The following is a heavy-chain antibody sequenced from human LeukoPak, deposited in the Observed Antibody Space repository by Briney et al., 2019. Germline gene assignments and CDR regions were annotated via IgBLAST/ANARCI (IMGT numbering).Heavy chain of an antibody. CDR3: AKDTLPSTANTIFGVVTAQPLDY. J-gene: IGHJ4*02. V-gene: IGHV3-23*01. Sequence: PGGSLRLSCAASGFTFSSYAMSWVRQAPGKGLEWVSAISGSGGGTYCADSVKGRFTISRDNSKNTLYLQMNSLRAEDTAVYYCAKDTLPSTANTIFGVVTAQPLDYWGQGTLVTVSS. CDR1: GFTFSSYA. D-gene: IGHD3-3*01. CDR2: ISGSGGGT.